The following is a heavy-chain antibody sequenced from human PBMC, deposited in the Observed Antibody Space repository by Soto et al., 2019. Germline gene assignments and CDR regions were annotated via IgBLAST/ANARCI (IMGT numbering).Heavy chain of an antibody. CDR3: TRGSYDFWSGLNYYYYYGMDV. J-gene: IGHJ6*02. Sequence: GGSLRLSCTASGFTFGDYAMSWFRQAPGKGLEWVGFIRSKAYGGTTEYAASVKGRFTISRDDSKSIAYLQMNSLKTEDTAVYYCTRGSYDFWSGLNYYYYYGMDVWGQGTTVTVSS. CDR1: GFTFGDYA. D-gene: IGHD3-3*01. CDR2: IRSKAYGGTT. V-gene: IGHV3-49*03.